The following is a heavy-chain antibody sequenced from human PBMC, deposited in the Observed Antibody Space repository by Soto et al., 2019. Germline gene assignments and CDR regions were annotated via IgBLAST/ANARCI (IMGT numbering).Heavy chain of an antibody. V-gene: IGHV3-33*01. CDR1: GFTFNTYG. D-gene: IGHD4-17*01. CDR3: AIYGGNSVYFDY. Sequence: GGSLRLSCAASGFTFNTYGFHWVRQAPGKGLEWVAVVWSDGNNKYYADSVKGRFTISRDSSKNTLYLQMNSLRVEGTAVCYCAIYGGNSVYFDYWGQGTLVTVSS. CDR2: VWSDGNNK. J-gene: IGHJ4*02.